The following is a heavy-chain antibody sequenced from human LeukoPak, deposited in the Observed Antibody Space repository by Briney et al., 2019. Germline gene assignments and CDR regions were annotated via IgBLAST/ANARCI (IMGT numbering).Heavy chain of an antibody. J-gene: IGHJ4*02. D-gene: IGHD6-19*01. CDR1: GFDFYTYG. V-gene: IGHV3-30*03. CDR2: ISYDGNKK. CDR3: ARVSDISVAAYFDY. Sequence: GGSLRLSCAASGFDFYTYGMHWVRQAPGKGLEWVAVISYDGNKKYYVDSVKGRFTISRDNSKNMVYLQMNSLRAEDTAVYYCARVSDISVAAYFDYWGQGTLVTVSS.